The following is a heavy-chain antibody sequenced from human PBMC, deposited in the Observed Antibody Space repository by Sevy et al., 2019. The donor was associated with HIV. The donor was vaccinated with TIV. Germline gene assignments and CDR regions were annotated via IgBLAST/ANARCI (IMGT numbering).Heavy chain of an antibody. Sequence: ASVKVSCKASGYTFTNYIIYWVRQAPGQRLEWMGWVNSATGDTRFSQKFQGRVIVTRDTSASTAYMQLNSLRFEDTAVYYGARDFCSGGSCYSAFVHWGQGTLVTVSS. D-gene: IGHD2-15*01. J-gene: IGHJ4*02. CDR3: ARDFCSGGSCYSAFVH. CDR2: VNSATGDT. V-gene: IGHV1-3*04. CDR1: GYTFTNYI.